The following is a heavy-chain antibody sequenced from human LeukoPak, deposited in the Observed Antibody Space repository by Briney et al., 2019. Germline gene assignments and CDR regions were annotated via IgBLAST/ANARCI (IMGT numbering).Heavy chain of an antibody. CDR1: GGSIINYY. Sequence: SETLSLTCTVSGGSIINYYWSWIRQPPGKALEWTGNIFYSGSTYYSPSLKSRVTISLDTSRNQFSLKLNSVTAADTAVYYCAKSNGYGLIDIWGQGTMVTVSS. V-gene: IGHV4-59*12. J-gene: IGHJ3*02. CDR2: IFYSGST. D-gene: IGHD3-22*01. CDR3: AKSNGYGLIDI.